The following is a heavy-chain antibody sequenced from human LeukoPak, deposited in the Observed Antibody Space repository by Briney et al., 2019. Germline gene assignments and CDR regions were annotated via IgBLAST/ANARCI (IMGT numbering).Heavy chain of an antibody. V-gene: IGHV4-59*08. CDR2: IYYTGKN. CDR3: VRRDTGWNYFDY. CDR1: GGSINSHY. D-gene: IGHD6-19*01. J-gene: IGHJ4*02. Sequence: SETLSLTCAVSGGSINSHYWGWIRQPPGKGLQWVGDIYYTGKNNYNPSLKSRVTISLDTSKDHLSLNLTSVVAADTAIYYCVRRDTGWNYFDYWGQGILVTVSS.